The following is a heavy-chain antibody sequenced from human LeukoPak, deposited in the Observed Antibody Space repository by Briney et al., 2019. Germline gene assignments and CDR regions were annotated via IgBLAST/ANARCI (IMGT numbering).Heavy chain of an antibody. V-gene: IGHV1-2*02. CDR3: AREVYVFDI. CDR2: IILKRGGT. CDR1: GYTFTNYY. Sequence: AAVKVSCKASGYTFTNYYMHWVRQAPGQGLEWMGWIILKRGGTNYAQKCQGRVTMTRDTSISTAYMEVSRLGSDDTAMYYCAREVYVFDIWGQGTMVTVSS. J-gene: IGHJ3*02. D-gene: IGHD2-8*01.